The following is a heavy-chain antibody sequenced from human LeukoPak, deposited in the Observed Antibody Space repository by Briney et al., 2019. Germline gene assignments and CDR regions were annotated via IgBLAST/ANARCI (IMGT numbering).Heavy chain of an antibody. V-gene: IGHV4-39*01. CDR3: ARLDGDSLFDY. Sequence: SETLSLTCTVSGGSISSNTYYWGWIRQPPGKGLEWIRSIYDSGSTYYNPYLKSPVTISVDTSKNQFSLKLSSVTAADTAVYYCARLDGDSLFDYWGQGTLATVSS. J-gene: IGHJ4*02. CDR2: IYDSGST. CDR1: GGSISSNTYY. D-gene: IGHD4-17*01.